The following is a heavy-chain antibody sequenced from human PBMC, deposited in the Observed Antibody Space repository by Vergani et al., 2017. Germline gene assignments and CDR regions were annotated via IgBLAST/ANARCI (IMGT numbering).Heavy chain of an antibody. CDR1: GGSMSGYY. D-gene: IGHD3-10*01. J-gene: IGHJ5*02. CDR2: MYHSGST. V-gene: IGHV4-59*01. Sequence: QVQLQESGPGLVTPSETLSLTCSVSGGSMSGYYWSLIRQPPRKELEWIGYMYHSGSTNYNPSLETRVTLSGDKSKNQFSLKLNSVTAADTAVYYCGRVSDFYGLGSRLLDLWGQGILGTVSS. CDR3: GRVSDFYGLGSRLLDL.